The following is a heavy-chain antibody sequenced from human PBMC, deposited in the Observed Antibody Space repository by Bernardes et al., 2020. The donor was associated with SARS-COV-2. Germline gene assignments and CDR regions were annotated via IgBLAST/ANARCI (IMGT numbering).Heavy chain of an antibody. Sequence: GGSLRLSCAASGFTFSDHYMSWIRQPPGKGLEWVSYISGSSSYTNYADSVKGRFTISRDNAKNSVYLQMNSLRVEDTAVYYCARQDIYDSSGYCDYWGQGTLVTVSS. CDR2: ISGSSSYT. V-gene: IGHV3-11*06. CDR3: ARQDIYDSSGYCDY. D-gene: IGHD3-22*01. CDR1: GFTFSDHY. J-gene: IGHJ4*02.